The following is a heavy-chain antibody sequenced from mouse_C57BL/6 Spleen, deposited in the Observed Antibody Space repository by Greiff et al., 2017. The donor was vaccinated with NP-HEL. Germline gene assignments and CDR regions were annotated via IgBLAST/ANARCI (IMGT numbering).Heavy chain of an antibody. CDR1: GFTFSSYA. Sequence: VQLKESGEGLVKPGGSLKLSCAASGFTFSSYAMSWVRQTPEKRLEWVAYISSGGDYIYYADTVKGRFTISRDNARNTLYLQMSSLKSEDTAMYYCTRDDDYKSAMDYWGQGTSVTVSS. CDR2: ISSGGDYI. V-gene: IGHV5-9-1*02. J-gene: IGHJ4*01. D-gene: IGHD2-3*01. CDR3: TRDDDYKSAMDY.